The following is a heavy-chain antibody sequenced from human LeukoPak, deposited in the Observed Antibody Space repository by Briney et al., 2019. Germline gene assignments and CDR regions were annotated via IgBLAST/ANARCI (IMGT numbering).Heavy chain of an antibody. J-gene: IGHJ4*02. CDR3: ARKRPMRELLRSYYFDY. D-gene: IGHD1-26*01. CDR2: INHSGSI. CDR1: GGSFSGYY. Sequence: SETLSLTCAVYGGSFSGYYWSWIRQPPGKGLEWIGEINHSGSINYNPSLKSRVTISVDTSKNQFSLKLSSVTAADTAVYYCARKRPMRELLRSYYFDYWGQGTLVTVSS. V-gene: IGHV4-34*01.